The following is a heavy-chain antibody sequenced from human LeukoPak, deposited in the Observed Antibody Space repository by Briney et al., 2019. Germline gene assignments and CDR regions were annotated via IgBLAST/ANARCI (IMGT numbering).Heavy chain of an antibody. J-gene: IGHJ4*02. CDR1: GYTFTSYY. D-gene: IGHD5-24*01. V-gene: IGHV1-69*13. Sequence: GASVKVSCKASGYTFTSYYMHWVRQAPGQGLEWMGGIIPIFGTANYAQKFQGRVTITADESTSTAYMELSSLRSEDTAVYYCARRDGGRDGYNYFDYWGQGTLVTVSS. CDR2: IIPIFGTA. CDR3: ARRDGGRDGYNYFDY.